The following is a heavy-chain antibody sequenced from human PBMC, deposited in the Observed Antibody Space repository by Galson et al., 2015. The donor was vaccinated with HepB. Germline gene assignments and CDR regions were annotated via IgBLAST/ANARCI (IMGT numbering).Heavy chain of an antibody. CDR3: ADGVEDIVVIPAAYFDY. V-gene: IGHV4-39*07. J-gene: IGHJ4*02. CDR2: IYYSWTP. D-gene: IGHD2-2*01. Sequence: QVQLQESGPGLVKPSQTLSLTCTVSGASISFSGYYWSWIRQPPGKGLEWLGTIYYSWTPFYTPSPKSRVSISLDTSKNQSSLKLTSVTAADTAVYYCADGVEDIVVIPAAYFDYWGQGTLVTVSS. CDR1: GASISFSGYY.